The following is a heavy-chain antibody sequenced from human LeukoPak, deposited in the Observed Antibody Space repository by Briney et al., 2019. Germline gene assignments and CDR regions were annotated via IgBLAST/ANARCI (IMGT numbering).Heavy chain of an antibody. V-gene: IGHV3-23*01. CDR3: AKDPGIVATIPNY. CDR2: ISGSGGST. J-gene: IGHJ4*02. Sequence: GGSLRLSXAASGFTFSSYAMSWVRQAPGKGLEWVSAISGSGGSTYYADSVKGRFTISRYNSKNTLYLQMNSLRAEDTAVYYCAKDPGIVATIPNYWGQRTLVTVSS. CDR1: GFTFSSYA. D-gene: IGHD5-12*01.